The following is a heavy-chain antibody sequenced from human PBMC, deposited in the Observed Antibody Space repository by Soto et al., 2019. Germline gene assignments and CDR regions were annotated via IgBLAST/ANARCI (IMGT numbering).Heavy chain of an antibody. Sequence: GGSLRLSCAAYRFTFSTYEMNWVRQAPGKGLEWVSYISTSGSTVYYADSVKGRFTISRDNTRNSLYLQMNSLRDEDTALYYCVRYCSTTLCNGVATRTFDYWGQGTLVTVSS. CDR2: ISTSGSTV. CDR3: VRYCSTTLCNGVATRTFDY. D-gene: IGHD2-2*01. CDR1: RFTFSTYE. V-gene: IGHV3-48*03. J-gene: IGHJ4*02.